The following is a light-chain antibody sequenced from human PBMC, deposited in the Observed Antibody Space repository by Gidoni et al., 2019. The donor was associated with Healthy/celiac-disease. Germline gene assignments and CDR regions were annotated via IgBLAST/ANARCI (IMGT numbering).Light chain of an antibody. CDR2: GAS. V-gene: IGKV3-20*01. CDR1: QSVSSSY. J-gene: IGKJ5*01. CDR3: QQYGSSPFT. Sequence: VLPPSPGTLSLSPGERATLSCRASQSVSSSYLAWNQQKPGQAPRLLIYGASSRATGIPDRFSGSGSGTDFTLTISRLEPEDFAVYYCQQYGSSPFTFGQETRLEIK.